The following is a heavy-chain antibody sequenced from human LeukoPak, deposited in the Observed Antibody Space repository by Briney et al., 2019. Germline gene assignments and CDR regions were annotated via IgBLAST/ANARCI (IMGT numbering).Heavy chain of an antibody. Sequence: GGSLRLSCAASGFTFDDYGMSWVRQAAGKGLEWVSAITGSGAYTNYADSVKGRFTISRDNSKNTIYLQMNSVRAEDTAIYYCAKRSSTMSGFFDFWGRGTLVTVSS. V-gene: IGHV3-23*01. CDR2: ITGSGAYT. J-gene: IGHJ4*02. D-gene: IGHD3-3*01. CDR3: AKRSSTMSGFFDF. CDR1: GFTFDDYG.